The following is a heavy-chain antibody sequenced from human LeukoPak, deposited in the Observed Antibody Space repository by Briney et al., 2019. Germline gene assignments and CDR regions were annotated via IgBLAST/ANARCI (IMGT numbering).Heavy chain of an antibody. J-gene: IGHJ4*02. CDR2: ISSSSSTI. CDR3: ARVDPFDY. Sequence: GGSLRLSCAASGFTFSSHSMNWVRQAPGKGLEWVSYISSSSSTIYYADSVKGRFTISRDNAKNSLYLQMNSLRAEDTAVYYCARVDPFDYWGQGTLVTVSS. V-gene: IGHV3-48*01. CDR1: GFTFSSHS.